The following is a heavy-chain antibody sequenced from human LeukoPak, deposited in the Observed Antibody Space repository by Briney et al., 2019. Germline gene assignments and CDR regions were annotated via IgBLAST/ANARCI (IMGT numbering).Heavy chain of an antibody. D-gene: IGHD1-1*01. J-gene: IGHJ5*02. CDR1: GGSISDYY. CDR3: AGQWTNGWFDP. Sequence: PSETLCLTCTVPGGSISDYYWSWVRQPPGRGLEWRGYIYYIGSAPYTPPLKNRVTISVDATKHPSSRMLSSVTAAATTGYFCAGQWTNGWFDPWGQGTLVTVSS. CDR2: IYYIGSA. V-gene: IGHV4-59*08.